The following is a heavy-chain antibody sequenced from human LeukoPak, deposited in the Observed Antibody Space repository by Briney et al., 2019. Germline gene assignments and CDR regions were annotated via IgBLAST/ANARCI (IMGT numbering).Heavy chain of an antibody. V-gene: IGHV1-2*02. J-gene: IGHJ6*03. Sequence: ASVKVSCKASGYTFTGYYMHWVRQAPGQGLEWMGWINPNSGGTNYAQKFQCRVTMTRDTSISTAYMELSRLRSDDTAVYYCARDPGMGAVRGYYYFYYMDVWGKGTTVTVSS. CDR1: GYTFTGYY. D-gene: IGHD1-26*01. CDR3: ARDPGMGAVRGYYYFYYMDV. CDR2: INPNSGGT.